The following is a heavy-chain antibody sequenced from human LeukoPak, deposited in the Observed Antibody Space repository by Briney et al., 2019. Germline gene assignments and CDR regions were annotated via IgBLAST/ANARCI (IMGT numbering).Heavy chain of an antibody. CDR3: VRHFYYFDTSGYSNFDS. V-gene: IGHV4-39*01. J-gene: IGHJ4*02. D-gene: IGHD3-22*01. CDR2: VYYSGTA. CDR1: GASIRSSTYY. Sequence: PSETLSLTCTVSGASIRSSTYYWGWVRQPPGKGLEYVGSVYYSGTASYNPSLKSRLTIFVDTSKNQFSLKLSSVTATDTAMYYCVRHFYYFDTSGYSNFDSWGQGSLVTVSS.